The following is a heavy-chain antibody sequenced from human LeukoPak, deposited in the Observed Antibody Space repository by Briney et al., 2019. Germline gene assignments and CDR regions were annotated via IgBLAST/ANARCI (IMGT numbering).Heavy chain of an antibody. CDR3: AKDGRYDSSGYTNDY. CDR1: GFTFSSYS. D-gene: IGHD3-22*01. CDR2: ISGSGGST. V-gene: IGHV3-23*01. J-gene: IGHJ4*02. Sequence: GGSLRLSCAASGFTFSSYSMNWVRQAPGEGLEWVSAISGSGGSTYYADSVKGRFTISRDNSKNTLYLQMNSLRAEDTAVYYCAKDGRYDSSGYTNDYWGQGTLVTVSS.